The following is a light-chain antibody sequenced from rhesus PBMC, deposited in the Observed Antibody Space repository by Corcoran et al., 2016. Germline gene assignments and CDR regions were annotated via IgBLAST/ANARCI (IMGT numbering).Light chain of an antibody. CDR2: AAS. Sequence: DIQMTQSPSSLSASVGDRVTITCSASQGISTYLNWYQQKPGKAPKRLIYAASRLESGVPSRFSGSGSGTDFTLTISSLRPEDFATYYCLQYNGDPFTFGPGTKLDI. V-gene: IGKV1-43*02. J-gene: IGKJ3*01. CDR1: QGISTY. CDR3: LQYNGDPFT.